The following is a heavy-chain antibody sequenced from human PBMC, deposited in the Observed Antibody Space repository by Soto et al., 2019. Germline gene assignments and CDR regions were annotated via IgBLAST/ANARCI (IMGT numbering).Heavy chain of an antibody. J-gene: IGHJ4*02. CDR2: IYWDDDK. CDR1: GFSLSSSGVG. D-gene: IGHD3-16*01. V-gene: IGHV2-5*02. Sequence: QITLKESGPSLVKPTETLTLTCTFSGFSLSSSGVGVPWIRQPPGKPLEWLALIYWDDDKYTSPSLKSRLTITKDTSKNQVVLLMTNMDPVDTATYFCVHLLTGGRFDSWGQGTLVTVSS. CDR3: VHLLTGGRFDS.